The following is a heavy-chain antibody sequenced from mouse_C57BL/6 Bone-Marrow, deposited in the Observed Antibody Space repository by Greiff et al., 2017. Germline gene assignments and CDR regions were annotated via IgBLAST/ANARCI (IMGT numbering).Heavy chain of an antibody. D-gene: IGHD2-2*01. CDR3: ARLRTYGYGGTFAY. J-gene: IGHJ3*01. CDR2: IDPSDSET. Sequence: QVQLQQPGAELVRPGSSVKLSCKASGYTFTSYWMHWVKQRPIQGLEWIGNIDPSDSETHYNQKFKDKATLTVDKSSSTAYMQLSSLTSEDSAVYYCARLRTYGYGGTFAYWGQGTLVTVSA. V-gene: IGHV1-52*01. CDR1: GYTFTSYW.